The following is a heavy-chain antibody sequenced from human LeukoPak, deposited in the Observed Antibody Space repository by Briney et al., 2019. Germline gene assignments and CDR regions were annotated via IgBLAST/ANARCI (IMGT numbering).Heavy chain of an antibody. D-gene: IGHD2-2*01. CDR3: ARGQEPDCSSTSCPNWFDP. V-gene: IGHV4-39*07. J-gene: IGHJ5*02. Sequence: SETLSLTCTVSGGSISSGSYYWSWIRQPPGKGLEWIGEINHGGSTNYNPSLKSRVTISVDTSKNQFSLKLSSVTAADTAVYYCARGQEPDCSSTSCPNWFDPWGQGTLVTVSS. CDR2: INHGGST. CDR1: GGSISSGSYY.